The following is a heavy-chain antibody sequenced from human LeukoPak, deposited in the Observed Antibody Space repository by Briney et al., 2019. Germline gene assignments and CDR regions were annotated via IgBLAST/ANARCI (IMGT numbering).Heavy chain of an antibody. J-gene: IGHJ4*02. Sequence: GESLKISCKGSGYSFISYWIGWVRQVPGKGLEWMGIIYPGDSDTRYSLSFQGQVTISADKSISTTSLQWSSLKASDTAMYYCARIEKGPNIVVVPAAPAPFDYWGQGTLVTVSS. CDR2: IYPGDSDT. CDR3: ARIEKGPNIVVVPAAPAPFDY. D-gene: IGHD2-2*01. CDR1: GYSFISYW. V-gene: IGHV5-51*01.